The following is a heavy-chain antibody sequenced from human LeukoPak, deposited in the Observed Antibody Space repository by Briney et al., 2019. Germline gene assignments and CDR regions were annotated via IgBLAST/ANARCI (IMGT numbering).Heavy chain of an antibody. J-gene: IGHJ4*02. CDR3: AITSVPAALALDYFDY. Sequence: SVKVSCKASGGTFSSYAISWVRQAPGQGLEWMGGIIPIFGTANYAQKFQGRVTITTDESTSTAYMELSSLRSEDTAVYYCAITSVPAALALDYFDYWGQGTLVTVSS. D-gene: IGHD2-2*01. V-gene: IGHV1-69*05. CDR2: IIPIFGTA. CDR1: GGTFSSYA.